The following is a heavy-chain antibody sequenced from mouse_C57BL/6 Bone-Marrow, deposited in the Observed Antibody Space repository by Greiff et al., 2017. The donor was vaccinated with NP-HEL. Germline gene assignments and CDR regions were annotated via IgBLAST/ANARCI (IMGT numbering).Heavy chain of an antibody. J-gene: IGHJ3*01. V-gene: IGHV1-82*01. Sequence: QVQLQQSGPELVKPGASVKISCKASGYAFSSSWLNWVKQRPGKGLEWIGRIYPGDGDTNYNGKFKGKATLTAAKSSSTAYMQLSSLTSEDSAVCFCARCLASVYWGQGTLVTVSA. CDR1: GYAFSSSW. CDR3: ARCLASVY. CDR2: IYPGDGDT.